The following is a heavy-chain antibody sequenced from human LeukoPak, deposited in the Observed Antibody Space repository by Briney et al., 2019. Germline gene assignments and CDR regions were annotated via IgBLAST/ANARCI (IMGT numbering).Heavy chain of an antibody. CDR2: INCNSGDI. CDR3: TREDY. Sequence: ASVRASCKASGYTFTANYLFWVRQAPGQGLEWMGWINCNSGDIKYAQKFQDRVTMTRDTSISTVYMDLSSLTSDDTAVYYCTREDYWGQGTPVTVSS. J-gene: IGHJ4*02. V-gene: IGHV1-2*02. CDR1: GYTFTANY.